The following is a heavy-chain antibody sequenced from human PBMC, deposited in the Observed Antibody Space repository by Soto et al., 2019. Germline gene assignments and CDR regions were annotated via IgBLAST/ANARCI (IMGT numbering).Heavy chain of an antibody. CDR1: GDSISGYY. CDR3: ARAADYYDSSGYYSGYFQH. V-gene: IGHV4-59*01. Sequence: SETLSLTCTVSGDSISGYYWTWIRQPPGKGLEWIGYIYSSGSTNYNHSLRSRVTISQDTSKNQFSLELISVTAADTAVYFCARAADYYDSSGYYSGYFQHWGQGTLVTVSS. CDR2: IYSSGST. D-gene: IGHD3-22*01. J-gene: IGHJ1*01.